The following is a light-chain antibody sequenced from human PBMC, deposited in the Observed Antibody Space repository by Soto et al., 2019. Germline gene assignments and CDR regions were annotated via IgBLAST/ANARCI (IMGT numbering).Light chain of an antibody. Sequence: DIQMTQSPSSLSASVGDRVTITCRASQSISSYLNWYQQKPGKAPKLLIYAASSLQSGVPSRFSGXXXGIDFTLTIXSMELEDFATYYCQQSYRTPWTFGQGTKVDIK. V-gene: IGKV1-39*01. CDR2: AAS. CDR3: QQSYRTPWT. J-gene: IGKJ1*01. CDR1: QSISSY.